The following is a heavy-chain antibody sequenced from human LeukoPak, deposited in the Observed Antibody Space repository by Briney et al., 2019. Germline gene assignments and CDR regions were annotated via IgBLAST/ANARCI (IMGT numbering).Heavy chain of an antibody. CDR2: IWYDGSNK. CDR1: GFTFSSYG. Sequence: PGGSLRLSCAASGFTFSSYGMHWVRQAPGKGLEWVAVIWYDGSNKYYADSVKGRFTISRGNSKNTLYLQMNSLRAEDTAVYYCAREPLFCSSTSCYIYFQHWGQGTLVTVSS. V-gene: IGHV3-33*01. D-gene: IGHD2-2*02. CDR3: AREPLFCSSTSCYIYFQH. J-gene: IGHJ1*01.